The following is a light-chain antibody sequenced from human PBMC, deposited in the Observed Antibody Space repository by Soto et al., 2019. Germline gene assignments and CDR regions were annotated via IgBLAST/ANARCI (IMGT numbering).Light chain of an antibody. Sequence: DIQMTQSPSSLSASVGDRVTITCRASQSISSYLNWYQQKPGKAPKLLIYAASSLQSGVPSRFSGSGSGTDFTLTISSLQPEDFATYYCQQSYHTPGTFGPGTKVDIK. V-gene: IGKV1-39*01. J-gene: IGKJ3*01. CDR3: QQSYHTPGT. CDR2: AAS. CDR1: QSISSY.